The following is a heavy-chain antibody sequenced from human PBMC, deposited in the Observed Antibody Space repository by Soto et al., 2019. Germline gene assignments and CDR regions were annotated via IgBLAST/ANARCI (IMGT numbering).Heavy chain of an antibody. Sequence: PSETLSLTCAVYGGSFSGYYWRWIRQPPGKGLEWIGEINHSGSTNYNPSLKSRVTISVDTSKNQFSLKLSSVTAADTAVYYCARTGRDCSSTSCKRGNYFDYWGQGTLVTVSS. D-gene: IGHD2-2*01. CDR3: ARTGRDCSSTSCKRGNYFDY. CDR2: INHSGST. J-gene: IGHJ4*02. V-gene: IGHV4-34*01. CDR1: GGSFSGYY.